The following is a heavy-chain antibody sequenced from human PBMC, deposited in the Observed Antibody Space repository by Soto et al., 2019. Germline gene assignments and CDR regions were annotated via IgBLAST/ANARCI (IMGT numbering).Heavy chain of an antibody. CDR1: GFPFSSYA. J-gene: IGHJ5*02. Sequence: GGSLSLSCAASGFPFSSYAMSWVRQAPGKGLEWVSAISGSGGSTYYADSVKGRFTISRDNSKNTLYLQMNSLRAEDTAVYYCAKVDRSSSWYTTWGQGTLVTVSS. CDR2: ISGSGGST. CDR3: AKVDRSSSWYTT. D-gene: IGHD6-13*01. V-gene: IGHV3-23*01.